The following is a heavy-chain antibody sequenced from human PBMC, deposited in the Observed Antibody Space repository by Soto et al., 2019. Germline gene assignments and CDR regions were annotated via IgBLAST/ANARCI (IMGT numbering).Heavy chain of an antibody. J-gene: IGHJ6*02. D-gene: IGHD3-22*01. V-gene: IGHV1-58*01. CDR3: AADYYDSSGYFLGGARWVDYYYGMDV. CDR1: GFTFTSSA. Sequence: ASVKVSCKASGFTFTSSAVQWVRQARGQRLEWIGWIVVGSGNTNYAQKFQERVTITRDMSTSTAYMELSSLRSEDTAVYYCAADYYDSSGYFLGGARWVDYYYGMDVWGQGTTVTVSS. CDR2: IVVGSGNT.